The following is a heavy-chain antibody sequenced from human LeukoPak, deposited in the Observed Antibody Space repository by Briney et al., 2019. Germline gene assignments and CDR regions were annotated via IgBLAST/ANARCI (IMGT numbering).Heavy chain of an antibody. CDR2: IYSGGST. J-gene: IGHJ4*02. V-gene: IGHV3-53*01. D-gene: IGHD4-17*01. Sequence: PGGSLRLSCAASGFTVSSNYMSWVRQAPGKGLEWVSVIYSGGSTYYADSVKGRFTISRDNAKNSLYLQMNSLRAEDTAVYYCVYSGDYEKGYWGQGTLVTVSA. CDR3: VYSGDYEKGY. CDR1: GFTVSSNY.